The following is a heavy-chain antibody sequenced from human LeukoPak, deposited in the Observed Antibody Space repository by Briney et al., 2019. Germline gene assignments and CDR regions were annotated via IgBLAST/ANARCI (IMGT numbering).Heavy chain of an antibody. CDR2: IFYSGST. D-gene: IGHD3-10*02. CDR3: ASFTIFRIAFDY. Sequence: SETLSLTCTVSGASISSSSYYWGWVRQPPGKGLEWIGNIFYSGSTYYNPSLKSRVTISVGTSKNQFSLKLSSVTAADTTVYYCASFTIFRIAFDYWGQGTLVTVSS. CDR1: GASISSSSYY. V-gene: IGHV4-39*01. J-gene: IGHJ4*02.